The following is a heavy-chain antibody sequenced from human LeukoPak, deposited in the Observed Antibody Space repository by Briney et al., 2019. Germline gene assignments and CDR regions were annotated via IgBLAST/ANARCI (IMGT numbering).Heavy chain of an antibody. CDR3: ARGRDGYNSYLDY. Sequence: GGSLRLSCAASGFTVSSNYMSWVRQAPGKGLEWVSVIYSGGSTYYADSVKGRFTISRYNSKNTLYLQMNSLRAEDTAVYYCARGRDGYNSYLDYWGQGTLVTVSS. CDR2: IYSGGST. J-gene: IGHJ4*02. CDR1: GFTVSSNY. V-gene: IGHV3-53*04. D-gene: IGHD5-24*01.